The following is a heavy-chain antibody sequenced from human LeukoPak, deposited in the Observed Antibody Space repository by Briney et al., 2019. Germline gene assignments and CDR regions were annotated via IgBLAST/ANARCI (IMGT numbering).Heavy chain of an antibody. CDR2: ISSSSSYI. CDR1: GFTFSSYS. Sequence: GGSLRLSCAASGFTFSSYSMNWVRQAPGKGLEWVSSISSSSSYIYYADSVKGRFTISRDNAKNSLYLQMNSLRAEDTAVYYCVRDPPATGTTGFDYWGQGTLVTVSS. J-gene: IGHJ4*02. D-gene: IGHD1-1*01. CDR3: VRDPPATGTTGFDY. V-gene: IGHV3-21*01.